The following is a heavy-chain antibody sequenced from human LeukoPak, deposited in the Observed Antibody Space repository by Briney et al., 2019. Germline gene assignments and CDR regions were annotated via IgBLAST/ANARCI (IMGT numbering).Heavy chain of an antibody. Sequence: SETRSLTCAVYGGSFSDYYWSWIRQPPGKGLEWLGEINHSGSTNYNPSLKSRVTMSVDTSKNQFSLKLSSVTAADTAVYYCARAYNYDSSGYYDYWGQGTLVTVSS. CDR2: INHSGST. V-gene: IGHV4-34*01. D-gene: IGHD3-22*01. CDR1: GGSFSDYY. J-gene: IGHJ4*02. CDR3: ARAYNYDSSGYYDY.